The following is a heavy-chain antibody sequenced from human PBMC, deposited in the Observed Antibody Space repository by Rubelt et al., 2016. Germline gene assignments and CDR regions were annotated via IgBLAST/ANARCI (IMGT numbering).Heavy chain of an antibody. V-gene: IGHV1-18*01. CDR2: ISAYNGNT. CDR3: ARDPLPVRGGIMTPTH. Sequence: QVQLVQSGAEVKKPGASVKVSCKASGYTFTSYGISWVRQAPGQGLEWMGWISAYNGNTNYAQKMQGGVTMTTDTATSTAYMELRSLRSDATAVYYCARDPLPVRGGIMTPTHWGQGTLVTVSS. CDR1: GYTFTSYG. J-gene: IGHJ4*02. D-gene: IGHD3-10*01.